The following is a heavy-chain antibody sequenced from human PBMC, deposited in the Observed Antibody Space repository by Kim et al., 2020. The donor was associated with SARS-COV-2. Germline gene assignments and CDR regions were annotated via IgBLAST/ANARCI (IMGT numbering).Heavy chain of an antibody. CDR2: IYYSGST. V-gene: IGHV4-61*01. J-gene: IGHJ3*02. D-gene: IGHD2-2*01. CDR1: GGSVSSGSYY. CDR3: ASGQYQLLTYYDAFDI. Sequence: SETLSLTCTVSGGSVSSGSYYWSWIRQPPGKGLEWIGYIYYSGSTNYNPSLKSRVTISVDTSKNQFSLKLSSVTAADTAVYYCASGQYQLLTYYDAFDIWGQGTMVTVSS.